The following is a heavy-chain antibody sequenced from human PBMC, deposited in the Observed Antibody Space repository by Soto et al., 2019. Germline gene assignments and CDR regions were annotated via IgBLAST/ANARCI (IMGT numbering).Heavy chain of an antibody. V-gene: IGHV1-3*01. CDR1: GYTFTSYA. CDR2: INAGNGNT. J-gene: IGHJ4*02. D-gene: IGHD3-10*01. Sequence: QVQLVQSGAEVKKPGASVKVSCKASGYTFTSYAMDWVRQAPGQRLEWMVWINAGNGNTKYSQKFQGRVTITRDTSASTAYMELSSLRSEDTAVYYCARDMGFGLSDYWGQGTLVTVSS. CDR3: ARDMGFGLSDY.